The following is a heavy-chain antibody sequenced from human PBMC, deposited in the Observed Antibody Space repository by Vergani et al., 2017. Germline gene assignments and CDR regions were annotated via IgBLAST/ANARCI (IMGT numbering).Heavy chain of an antibody. D-gene: IGHD3-22*01. Sequence: QVQLQQWGAGLLKPSETLSLTCAVYGGSFSGYYWSWIRQPPGKGLEWIGEINHSGSTNYNPSLKSRVTISVDTSKNQFSLKLSSVTAADTAVYYCARLGDNMITHFDYWGQGTLVTVSS. CDR2: INHSGST. J-gene: IGHJ4*02. CDR1: GGSFSGYY. V-gene: IGHV4-34*01. CDR3: ARLGDNMITHFDY.